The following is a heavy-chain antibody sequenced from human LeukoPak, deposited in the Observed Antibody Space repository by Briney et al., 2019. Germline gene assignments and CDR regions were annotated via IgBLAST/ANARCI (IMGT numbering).Heavy chain of an antibody. V-gene: IGHV4-59*12. CDR2: IYYSGST. CDR1: GGSISSYY. J-gene: IGHJ6*03. Sequence: PSETLSLTCTVSGGSISSYYWNWIRQPPGKGLEWIGNIYYSGSTNYNPSLKSRVTISVDTSKNQFSLKLSSVTAADTAVYYCARGTGSGSYYNVLYYYYYYMDVWGKGTTVTVSS. D-gene: IGHD3-10*01. CDR3: ARGTGSGSYYNVLYYYYYYMDV.